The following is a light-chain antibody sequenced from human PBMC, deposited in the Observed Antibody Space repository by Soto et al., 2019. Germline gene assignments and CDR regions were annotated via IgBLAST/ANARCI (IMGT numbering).Light chain of an antibody. V-gene: IGLV1-51*01. CDR3: GTWDNSRSAGV. CDR2: DNS. CDR1: TSNIGNNF. Sequence: QSVLTQPPSVSAAPGQKVTISCSGTTSNIGNNFVSWYQQLPGTAPKLLIYDNSQRPSGISDRFSGSKSGTSATLGITGLQTGDEADYYCGTWDNSRSAGVFGGGTKLTVL. J-gene: IGLJ3*02.